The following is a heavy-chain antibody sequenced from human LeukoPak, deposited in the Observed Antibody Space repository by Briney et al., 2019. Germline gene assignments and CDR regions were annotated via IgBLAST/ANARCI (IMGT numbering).Heavy chain of an antibody. V-gene: IGHV4-34*01. D-gene: IGHD3-3*01. J-gene: IGHJ4*02. Sequence: PSETLSLTCAVYGGSFSGYYWSWIRQPPGKGLEWIGEINHSGSTNYNPSLKSRVTISVDTSKNQFSLKLSSVTAADTAVYYCARAGRFWSGYRYYFDYWGQGTLVTVSS. CDR2: INHSGST. CDR3: ARAGRFWSGYRYYFDY. CDR1: GGSFSGYY.